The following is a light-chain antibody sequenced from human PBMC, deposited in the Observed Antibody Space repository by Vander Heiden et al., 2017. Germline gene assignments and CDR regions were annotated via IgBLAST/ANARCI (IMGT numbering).Light chain of an antibody. CDR3: QQYDNYPRT. CDR2: AAS. Sequence: AHKTTQSPSSLSASVGDRVTITCRASQGIRNDLGWYQQKPGKAPKLLIYAASSLQSGVPSRFSGSGSGTDFTLTISSLQPEDFATYYCQQYDNYPRTFGGGTKVEIK. J-gene: IGKJ4*01. V-gene: IGKV1-6*01. CDR1: QGIRND.